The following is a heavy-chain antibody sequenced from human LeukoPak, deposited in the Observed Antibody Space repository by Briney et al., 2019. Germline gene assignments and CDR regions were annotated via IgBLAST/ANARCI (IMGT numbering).Heavy chain of an antibody. CDR3: AKSGLIVGARFDY. D-gene: IGHD1-26*01. Sequence: GRSLRLSCAASGFTFSSYGMHWVRQAPGKGLEWVAVISYDGSNKYYADSVKGRFTISRDNSKNTLYLQMNSLRAEDTAVYYCAKSGLIVGARFDYWGQGTLVTVSS. V-gene: IGHV3-30*18. CDR2: ISYDGSNK. CDR1: GFTFSSYG. J-gene: IGHJ4*02.